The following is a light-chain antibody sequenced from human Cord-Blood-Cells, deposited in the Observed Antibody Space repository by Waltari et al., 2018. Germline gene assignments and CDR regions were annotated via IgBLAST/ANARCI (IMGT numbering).Light chain of an antibody. Sequence: EIVLTHSPGTMSLSPGERATLSCRASQSVSSSYLAWYQQKPGPAPRLLIYGASSSATGIPDRFSGSGSGTDFTLTISRLEPEDFAVYYCQQYGSSPRTFGQGTKVEIK. J-gene: IGKJ1*01. CDR3: QQYGSSPRT. V-gene: IGKV3-20*01. CDR1: QSVSSSY. CDR2: GAS.